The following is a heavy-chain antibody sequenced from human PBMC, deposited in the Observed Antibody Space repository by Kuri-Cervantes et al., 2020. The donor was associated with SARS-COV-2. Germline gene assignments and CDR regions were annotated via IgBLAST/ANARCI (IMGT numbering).Heavy chain of an antibody. J-gene: IGHJ6*02. CDR1: GGSISSYY. V-gene: IGHV4-59*01. Sequence: ESLKISCTVSGGSISSYYWSWIRQPPGKGLEWIGYIYYSGSTNYNPSLKSRVTISVDTSKNQFSLKLSSVTAADTAVYYCARVNSYYYYGMDVWGQGTTVTVSS. CDR2: IYYSGST. CDR3: ARVNSYYYYGMDV. D-gene: IGHD4-11*01.